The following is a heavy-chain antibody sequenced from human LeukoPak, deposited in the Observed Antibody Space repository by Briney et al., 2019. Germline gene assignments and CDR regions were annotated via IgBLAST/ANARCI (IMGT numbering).Heavy chain of an antibody. CDR3: AKDRSSSISCSNY. CDR1: GFIFSSYW. V-gene: IGHV3-7*05. J-gene: IGHJ4*02. D-gene: IGHD2-2*01. Sequence: GGSLRLSCAASGFIFSSYWMTWVRQAPGKGLEWVANIKQDGTETYYVDSLKGRFTISRDNAKNSLYLQLNSLRAEDTAVYYCAKDRSSSISCSNYWGQGTLVTVSS. CDR2: IKQDGTET.